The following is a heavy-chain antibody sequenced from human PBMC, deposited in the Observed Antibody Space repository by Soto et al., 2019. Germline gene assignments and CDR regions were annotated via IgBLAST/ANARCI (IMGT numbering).Heavy chain of an antibody. D-gene: IGHD1-26*01. CDR2: IYSSGTT. Sequence: PSETLSLTCTVSGGSIRTYYWSWIRQPPGKGLEWIGYIYSSGTTNYNPSLKRRVTISVDTSKNQFSLKLTSVTATDTAVHYCARSSVGATSFDYWGPGTLVTVSS. J-gene: IGHJ4*02. CDR3: ARSSVGATSFDY. V-gene: IGHV4-59*01. CDR1: GGSIRTYY.